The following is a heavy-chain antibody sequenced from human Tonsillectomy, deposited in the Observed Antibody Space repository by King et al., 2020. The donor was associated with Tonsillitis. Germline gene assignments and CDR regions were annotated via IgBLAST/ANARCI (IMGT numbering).Heavy chain of an antibody. CDR2: INPNSGGT. CDR3: ARSVMRVVTAIPHPYDFDY. Sequence: QLVQSGAEVKKPGASVKVSCKASGYTFTGHYMHWVRQAPGQGLEWMGWINPNSGGTKYAQKFQGRVTMTRDTSISTAYMELSRLRSDDTAVYYCARSVMRVVTAIPHPYDFDYWGQGTLVTVSS. D-gene: IGHD2-21*02. J-gene: IGHJ4*02. CDR1: GYTFTGHY. V-gene: IGHV1-2*02.